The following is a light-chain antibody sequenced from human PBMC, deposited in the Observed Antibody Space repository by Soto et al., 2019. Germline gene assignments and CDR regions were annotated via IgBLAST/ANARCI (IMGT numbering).Light chain of an antibody. CDR1: SSDVGSYNL. J-gene: IGLJ1*01. Sequence: QAVVTQPASVSGSPGQSITISCTGTSSDVGSYNLVSWYQQHPGKAPKLMIYEVSKRPSGVSNRFSGSKPGNTASLTISGLQAEDEADYYCCSYAGSSTYVFGTGTKLTVL. CDR3: CSYAGSSTYV. V-gene: IGLV2-23*02. CDR2: EVS.